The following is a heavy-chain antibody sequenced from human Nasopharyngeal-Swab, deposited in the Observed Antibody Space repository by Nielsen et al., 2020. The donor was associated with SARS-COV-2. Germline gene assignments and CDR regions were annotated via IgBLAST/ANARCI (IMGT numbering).Heavy chain of an antibody. D-gene: IGHD2-15*01. J-gene: IGHJ6*03. Sequence: SETLSLPCTVSGGSNRSYYWSWIRQPPGKGLEWIGYIYYSGSTNYNPSLKSRVTISVDTSKNQFSLKLSSVTAADTAVYYCARDSTPVYYYYYMDVWGKGTTVTVSS. V-gene: IGHV4-59*01. CDR3: ARDSTPVYYYYYMDV. CDR2: IYYSGST. CDR1: GGSNRSYY.